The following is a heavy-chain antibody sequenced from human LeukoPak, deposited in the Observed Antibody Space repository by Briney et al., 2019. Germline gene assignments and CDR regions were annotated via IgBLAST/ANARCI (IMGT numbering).Heavy chain of an antibody. V-gene: IGHV4-34*01. J-gene: IGHJ4*02. CDR3: ARGDYYDSSVPGY. CDR2: INHSGST. CDR1: GGSFSGYY. D-gene: IGHD3-22*01. Sequence: LETLSLTCAVYGGSFSGYYWSWIRQPPGKGLEWIGEINHSGSTNYNPSLKSRVTISVDTSKNQFSLKLSSVTAADTAVYYCARGDYYDSSVPGYWGQGTLVTVSS.